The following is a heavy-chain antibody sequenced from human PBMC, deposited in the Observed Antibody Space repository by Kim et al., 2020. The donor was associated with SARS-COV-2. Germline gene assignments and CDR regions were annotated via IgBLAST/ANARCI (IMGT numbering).Heavy chain of an antibody. J-gene: IGHJ3*02. Sequence: GGSLRLSCAASGFTFSSYAMSWVRQAPGKGLEWVSAISGSGGSTYYADSVKGRFTISRDNSKNTLYLQMNSLRAEDTAVYYCAKEGMTTVTTAAGAFDIWGQGTMVTVSS. CDR1: GFTFSSYA. CDR2: ISGSGGST. V-gene: IGHV3-23*01. CDR3: AKEGMTTVTTAAGAFDI. D-gene: IGHD4-17*01.